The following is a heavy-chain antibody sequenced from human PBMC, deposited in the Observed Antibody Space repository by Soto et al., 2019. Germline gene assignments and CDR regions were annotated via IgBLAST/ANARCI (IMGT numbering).Heavy chain of an antibody. CDR3: ARAASPFGNWFDP. CDR1: GFTFSSYS. CDR2: ISSSSSYI. J-gene: IGHJ5*02. Sequence: VGSLRLSCAASGFTFSSYSMNWVRQVPGKGLEWVSSISSSSSYIYYADSVKGRFTISRDNAKNSLYLQMNGLRAEDTAVYYCARAASPFGNWFDPWGQGTLVTVSS. D-gene: IGHD3-10*01. V-gene: IGHV3-21*01.